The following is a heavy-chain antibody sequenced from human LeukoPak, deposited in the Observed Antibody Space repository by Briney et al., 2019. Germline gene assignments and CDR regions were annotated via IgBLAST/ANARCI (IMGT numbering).Heavy chain of an antibody. J-gene: IGHJ4*02. CDR2: ISSSSSTI. V-gene: IGHV3-48*04. D-gene: IGHD3-10*01. Sequence: GGSQRLSCAASGFTFSSYSMNWVRQAPGKGLEWVSYISSSSSTIYYADSVKGRFTISRDNAKNSLYLQMNSLRAEDTAVYYCARSQKLLWFGELNWGQGTLVTVSS. CDR1: GFTFSSYS. CDR3: ARSQKLLWFGELN.